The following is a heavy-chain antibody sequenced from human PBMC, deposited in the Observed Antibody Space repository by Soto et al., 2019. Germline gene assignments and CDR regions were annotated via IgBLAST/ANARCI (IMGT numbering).Heavy chain of an antibody. Sequence: QVQLVQSGAEVKMPGASVKVSCKASGYTFTSFGISWVRQAPGQGLEWMGWISAYNGNTDYLQKLQGRVTMTTDTSTSTAYMELRSLRSDDTAVYYCARDPSIAAAGTRFDPWVQGTLVTVSS. D-gene: IGHD6-13*01. V-gene: IGHV1-18*01. CDR3: ARDPSIAAAGTRFDP. CDR2: ISAYNGNT. CDR1: GYTFTSFG. J-gene: IGHJ5*02.